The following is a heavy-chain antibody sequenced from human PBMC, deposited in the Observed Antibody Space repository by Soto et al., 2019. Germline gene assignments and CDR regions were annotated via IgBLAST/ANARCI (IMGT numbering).Heavy chain of an antibody. J-gene: IGHJ4*02. V-gene: IGHV3-7*01. Sequence: EVQLVESGGGLVQPGGSLRLSCAASGFTFSSYWMSWVRQAPGKGLEWVANIKQDGSEKYYVDSVKGRVTISRDNANNSLYLQMNRLRAEDTAVYYCARDRGDYVWWSYRSGYFEYWGQGTLVTVSS. CDR3: ARDRGDYVWWSYRSGYFEY. CDR2: IKQDGSEK. D-gene: IGHD3-16*02. CDR1: GFTFSSYW.